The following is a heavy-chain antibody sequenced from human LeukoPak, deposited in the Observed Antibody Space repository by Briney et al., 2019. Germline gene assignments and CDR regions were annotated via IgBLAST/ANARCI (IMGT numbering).Heavy chain of an antibody. CDR1: GFTFSSYG. J-gene: IGHJ6*02. CDR2: IWYDGSNK. Sequence: GGSLRLSCAASGFTFSSYGMHWVRQAPGKGLEWVAQIWYDGSNKYYLESVKGRFTISRDNSKNTLYLQMNSLRADDTGVYFCARDGQQQAAYSMDAWGQGTTVTVSS. D-gene: IGHD6-13*01. CDR3: ARDGQQQAAYSMDA. V-gene: IGHV3-33*08.